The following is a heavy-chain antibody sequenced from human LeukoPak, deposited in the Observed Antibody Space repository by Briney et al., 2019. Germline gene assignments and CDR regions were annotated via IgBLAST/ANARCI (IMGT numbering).Heavy chain of an antibody. CDR3: ARVRYCSGGSCYSSDY. J-gene: IGHJ4*02. V-gene: IGHV3-21*01. CDR1: GFTFSSYS. D-gene: IGHD2-15*01. CDR2: ISSSSSYI. Sequence: GGSLRLSCAASGFTFSSYSMNWVRQAPGKGLEWVSSISSSSSYIYYADSVKGRFTISRDNAKNSLYLQMNSLRAEDTAVYYCARVRYCSGGSCYSSDYWGQGTLVTVSP.